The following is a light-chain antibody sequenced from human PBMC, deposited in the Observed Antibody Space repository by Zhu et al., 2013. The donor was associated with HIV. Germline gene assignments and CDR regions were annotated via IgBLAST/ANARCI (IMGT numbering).Light chain of an antibody. Sequence: AIQLTQSPSSLSASVGDRVTITCRASQGISNALAWYQQKPGKTPELLIYDASRLQSGVPSRFSGSGSGTEFTLTISSLQPDDFATYYCQQYNSYSANSFGQGTKLEIK. CDR2: DAS. V-gene: IGKV1-13*02. CDR3: QQYNSYSANS. CDR1: QGISNA. J-gene: IGKJ2*03.